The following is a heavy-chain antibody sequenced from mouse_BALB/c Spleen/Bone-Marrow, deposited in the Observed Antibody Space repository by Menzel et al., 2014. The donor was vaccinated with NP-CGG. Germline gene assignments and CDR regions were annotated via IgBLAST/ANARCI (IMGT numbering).Heavy chain of an antibody. J-gene: IGHJ4*01. D-gene: IGHD2-1*01. V-gene: IGHV1S81*02. CDR3: ARWHGNYVGYALDY. CDR1: GYTFTNYW. CDR2: INPSNGRT. Sequence: VQLQQSGAELVKPGASVKVSCKASGYTFTNYWMHWVKQRPGQGLEWIGEINPSNGRTNYNEKFKSKVALTVDKSSSTAYMQLSSLTSEDSAVYYGARWHGNYVGYALDYWGQATSVTVSS.